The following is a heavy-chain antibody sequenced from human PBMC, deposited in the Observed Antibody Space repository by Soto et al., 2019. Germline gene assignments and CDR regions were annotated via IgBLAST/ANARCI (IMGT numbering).Heavy chain of an antibody. CDR2: TYYRSKWYN. J-gene: IGHJ6*02. CDR3: ASDLDVRFLEGLSNYYYYGLDV. V-gene: IGHV6-1*01. CDR1: GDSVSSNSAA. D-gene: IGHD3-3*01. Sequence: SQTLSLTCAISGDSVSSNSAAWNWIRQSPSRGLEWLGRTYYRSKWYNDYAVSVKSRITINPDTSKNQFSLQLNSVTPEDTAVYYCASDLDVRFLEGLSNYYYYGLDVLDQVTTITVS.